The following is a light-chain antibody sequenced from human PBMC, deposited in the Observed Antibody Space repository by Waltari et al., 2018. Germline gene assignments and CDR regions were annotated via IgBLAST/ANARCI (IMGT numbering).Light chain of an antibody. J-gene: IGLJ3*02. CDR3: CSYAGNSKVM. CDR1: SRDVGSYDL. V-gene: IGLV2-23*02. Sequence: QSALTQPASVSGSPGQSITIPCTGTSRDVGSYDLVSWYQHHPGSAPNLFIFEVTKRPSGVSNRFSGSKSGNMASLTISGIQADDEADYYCCSYAGNSKVMFGGGTKLTVL. CDR2: EVT.